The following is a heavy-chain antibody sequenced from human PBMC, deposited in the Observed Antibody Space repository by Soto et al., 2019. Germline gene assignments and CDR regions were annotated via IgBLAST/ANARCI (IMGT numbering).Heavy chain of an antibody. CDR1: GYTFTSYG. D-gene: IGHD6-19*01. CDR2: ISAYNGNT. J-gene: IGHJ5*02. V-gene: IGHV1-18*01. CDR3: ARESAVAALDP. Sequence: QVQLVQSGAEVKKPGASVKVSCKASGYTFTSYGISWVRQSPGQGLEWMGWISAYNGNTNYAQKLQGRVTLTTDASTSPAYMWLRSLRSDDTAVYYWARESAVAALDPWGQGTLVTVAS.